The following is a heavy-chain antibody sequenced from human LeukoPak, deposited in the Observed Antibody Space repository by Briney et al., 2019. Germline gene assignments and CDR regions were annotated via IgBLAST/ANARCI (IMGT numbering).Heavy chain of an antibody. J-gene: IGHJ3*02. V-gene: IGHV3-23*01. CDR3: AKDPHGAFDI. CDR2: ISGSGGST. Sequence: GGSLRLSCAASGFTFSSYAMSWVRQAPGKGLEWVSAISGSGGSTYYADSVKGRFTISRDNSKNTLYLQMNSPRVEDTAVYYCAKDPHGAFDIWGQGTMVTVSS. CDR1: GFTFSSYA.